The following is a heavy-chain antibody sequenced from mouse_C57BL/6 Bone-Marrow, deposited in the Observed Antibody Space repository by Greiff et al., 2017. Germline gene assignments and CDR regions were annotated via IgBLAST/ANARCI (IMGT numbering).Heavy chain of an antibody. Sequence: EVQGVESGGGLVQPKGSLKLSCAASGFTFNTYAMHWVRQAPGKGLEWVARIRSKSSNYATYYADSVKDRFTISRDDSQSMLYLQMNNLKTEDTAMYYCVRPRVYYYGSSYGGAMDYWGQGTSVTVSS. D-gene: IGHD1-1*01. J-gene: IGHJ4*01. CDR1: GFTFNTYA. CDR3: VRPRVYYYGSSYGGAMDY. V-gene: IGHV10-3*01. CDR2: IRSKSSNYAT.